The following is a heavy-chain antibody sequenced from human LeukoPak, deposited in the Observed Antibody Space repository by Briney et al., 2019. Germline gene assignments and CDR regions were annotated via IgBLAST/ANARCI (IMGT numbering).Heavy chain of an antibody. D-gene: IGHD6-19*01. CDR2: ISGGGEST. CDR3: AKGKYSSGGVPDY. CDR1: EFTFSSHA. J-gene: IGHJ4*02. V-gene: IGHV3-23*01. Sequence: GGSLGLSCVASEFTFSSHAMNWVRQAPGKGLEWVSSISGGGESTYYADSVKGRFTVSRDNSKNTLYLQINSLRGENTAVYYCAKGKYSSGGVPDYWGQGTLVTVSS.